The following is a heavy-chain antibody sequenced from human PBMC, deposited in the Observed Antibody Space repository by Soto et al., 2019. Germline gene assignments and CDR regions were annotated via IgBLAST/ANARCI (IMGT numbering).Heavy chain of an antibody. CDR2: IKSKTDGGTT. Sequence: EVQLVESGGGLVKPGGSLRLSCAAPGFTFSNAWMGGFRQVPGKGLDWVGRIKSKTDGGTTDYAAPVKGRFTISGDDSKNTLYLQMNSLKTEDTAVYYCTTGNWNSRMFDYWGQGTLVTVSS. CDR1: GFTFSNAW. D-gene: IGHD1-7*01. V-gene: IGHV3-15*01. J-gene: IGHJ4*02. CDR3: TTGNWNSRMFDY.